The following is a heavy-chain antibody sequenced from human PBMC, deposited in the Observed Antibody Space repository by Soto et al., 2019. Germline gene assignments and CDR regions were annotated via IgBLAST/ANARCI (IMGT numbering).Heavy chain of an antibody. V-gene: IGHV3-53*01. J-gene: IGHJ4*01. CDR1: GLSVSDNY. CDR2: MYAGGDT. D-gene: IGHD2-21*01. CDR3: VSRIPSWVFDY. Sequence: EVQLVESGGALIQPGGSLRLSCGASGLSVSDNYMGWVRQAPGRGLEWVSVMYAGGDTHYADSVKGRFIISRDKSENTLYLQMNSLRDEDTGVYFCVSRIPSWVFDYWGLGTLVTVSS.